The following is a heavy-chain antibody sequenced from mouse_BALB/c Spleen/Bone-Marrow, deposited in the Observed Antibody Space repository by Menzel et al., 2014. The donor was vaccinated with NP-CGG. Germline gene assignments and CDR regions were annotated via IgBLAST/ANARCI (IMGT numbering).Heavy chain of an antibody. Sequence: EVQLQQSGPELVKPGASVKISCKASGYSFTGYTMNWVKQSHGKNLEWIGLINPYNGGTNYNQKFKDKATLTVDRSSSTAYMELLSLTSEDSAVYYCARLLLYYYAMDYWGQGTSVTVSS. D-gene: IGHD1-1*01. CDR3: ARLLLYYYAMDY. CDR2: INPYNGGT. J-gene: IGHJ4*01. V-gene: IGHV1-25*01. CDR1: GYSFTGYT.